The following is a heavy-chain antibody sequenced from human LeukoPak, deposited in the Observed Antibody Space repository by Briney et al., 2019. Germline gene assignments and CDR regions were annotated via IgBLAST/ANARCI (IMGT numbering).Heavy chain of an antibody. CDR1: GFTFSSYP. D-gene: IGHD5-18*01. J-gene: IGHJ3*02. CDR3: GRDTVGYGGAFDI. CDR2: ISYDGSNK. Sequence: GGSLRLSCAASGFTFSSYPMYWVRQAPGKGLECVAVISYDGSNKYYADSVKGRFTISRDNSKNTLYLQVNSLRPEDTAVYYCGRDTVGYGGAFDIWGQGTMVTVSS. V-gene: IGHV3-30-3*01.